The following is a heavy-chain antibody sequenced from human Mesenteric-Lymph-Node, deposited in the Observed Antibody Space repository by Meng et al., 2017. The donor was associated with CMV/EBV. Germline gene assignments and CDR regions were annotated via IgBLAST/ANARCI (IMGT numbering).Heavy chain of an antibody. V-gene: IGHV3-53*01. CDR2: IFGDGTT. Sequence: GESLKISCVGSGFTFSQDWMTWVRQAPGKGLEWVSVIFGDGTTYYAGSVRGRFTISRDNSKDTLYLQMNSLRAEDTAVYYCVRYYGAGSYFGDSWGQGTQVTVSS. D-gene: IGHD3-10*01. CDR1: GFTFSQDW. J-gene: IGHJ4*02. CDR3: VRYYGAGSYFGDS.